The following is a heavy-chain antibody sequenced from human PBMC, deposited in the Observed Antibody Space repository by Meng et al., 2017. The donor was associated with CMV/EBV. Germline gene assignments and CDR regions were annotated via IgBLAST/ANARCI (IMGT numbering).Heavy chain of an antibody. J-gene: IGHJ5*02. Sequence: SCKASGGTFSSYAIGWVRQAPGQGLEWMGGIITIFGTANYAQKFQGRVTITTDESTSTAYMELSSLRSEDTAVYYCARDMAILGFDPWGQGTLVTVSS. CDR2: IITIFGTA. D-gene: IGHD2-15*01. CDR1: GGTFSSYA. CDR3: ARDMAILGFDP. V-gene: IGHV1-69*05.